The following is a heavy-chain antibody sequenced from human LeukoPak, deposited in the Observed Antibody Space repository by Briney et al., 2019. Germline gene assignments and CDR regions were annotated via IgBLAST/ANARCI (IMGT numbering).Heavy chain of an antibody. D-gene: IGHD6-6*01. J-gene: IGHJ6*01. V-gene: IGHV4-39*01. Sequence: RPSETLSLTCNLSGGSLGSIGYYGAWIRQPPGKGLEWIGSIYYSGNTYYNPSLKSRVTISVATSKNQFSLMLRSVTAADTAVYYCARQEGFGTSSPGMYVWGEGKTVTVSS. CDR1: GGSLGSIGYY. CDR3: ARQEGFGTSSPGMYV. CDR2: IYYSGNT.